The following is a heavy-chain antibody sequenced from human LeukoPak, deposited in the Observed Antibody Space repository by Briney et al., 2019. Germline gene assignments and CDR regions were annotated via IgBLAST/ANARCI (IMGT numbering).Heavy chain of an antibody. CDR3: ARVSEYSSSVAPTYYYGMDV. V-gene: IGHV3-21*01. J-gene: IGHJ6*02. D-gene: IGHD6-6*01. Sequence: PGGSLRLSCAASGFTFSRYSMTWVRQAPGKGLEWVSSISSSSSSIYYADSVKGRFTISRDNAKNSLFLQMISLRAEDTAVYYCARVSEYSSSVAPTYYYGMDVWGQGTTVTVSS. CDR1: GFTFSRYS. CDR2: ISSSSSSI.